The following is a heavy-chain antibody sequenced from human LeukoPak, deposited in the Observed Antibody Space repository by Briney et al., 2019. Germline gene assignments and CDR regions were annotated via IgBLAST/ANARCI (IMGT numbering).Heavy chain of an antibody. CDR2: IYTSGST. D-gene: IGHD2-21*01. J-gene: IGHJ6*02. CDR3: ARITFVVEGYGMDV. V-gene: IGHV4-61*02. Sequence: SETLSLTCTVSGGSISSGSYYWSWIRQPAGKGPEWIGRIYTSGSTNYNPSLKSRVTISVDTSKNQFSLKLSSVTAADTAVYYCARITFVVEGYGMDVWGQGTTVTVSS. CDR1: GGSISSGSYY.